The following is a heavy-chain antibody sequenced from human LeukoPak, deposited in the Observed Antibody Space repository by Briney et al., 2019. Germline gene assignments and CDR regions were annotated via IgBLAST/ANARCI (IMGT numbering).Heavy chain of an antibody. CDR3: ASRYCTATHCYAFDY. J-gene: IGHJ4*02. CDR2: IYSGDTT. V-gene: IGHV3-66*01. D-gene: IGHD2-2*01. Sequence: GGSLRLSCAVPGFTVTSNYMSWVRQAPGEGLEWVSFIYSGDTTYYADSVKGRFTISRDNSKNTLYLQMNSLRAEDTAVYYCASRYCTATHCYAFDYWGQGALVTVSS. CDR1: GFTVTSNY.